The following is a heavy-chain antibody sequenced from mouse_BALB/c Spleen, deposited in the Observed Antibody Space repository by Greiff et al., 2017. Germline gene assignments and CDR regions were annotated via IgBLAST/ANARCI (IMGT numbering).Heavy chain of an antibody. CDR3: ARLRRRDAMDY. J-gene: IGHJ4*01. CDR1: GFTFSSFG. D-gene: IGHD2-12*01. V-gene: IGHV5-17*02. Sequence: EVQRVESGGGLVQPGGSRKLSCAASGFTFSSFGMHWVRQAPEKGLEWVAYISSGSSTIYYADTVKGRFTISRDNPKNTLFLQMTSLRSEDTAMYYCARLRRRDAMDYWGQGTSVTVSS. CDR2: ISSGSSTI.